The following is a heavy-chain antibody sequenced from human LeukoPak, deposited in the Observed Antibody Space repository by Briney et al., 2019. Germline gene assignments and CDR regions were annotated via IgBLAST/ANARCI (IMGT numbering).Heavy chain of an antibody. Sequence: SETLSLTCTVSGGSISNYYWNWIRQPAGKGLEWIGRIYTSGSTNYNPSLKSRVTMSVDTSKNQFSLKLSSVTAADPAVYYCARADIVEDPPPIAGAAFAYWGQGTRFPSPQ. V-gene: IGHV4-4*07. CDR2: IYTSGST. D-gene: IGHD2-2*02. J-gene: IGHJ4*02. CDR1: GGSISNYY. CDR3: ARADIVEDPPPIAGAAFAY.